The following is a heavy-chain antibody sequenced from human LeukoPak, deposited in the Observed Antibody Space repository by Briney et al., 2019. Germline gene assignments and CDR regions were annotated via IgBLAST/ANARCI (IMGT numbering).Heavy chain of an antibody. Sequence: GGSLRLSCAAPGFAFRSFVVSWVRQAPGKGLEGVLSISGYGDRIYYADSVKGRFTISRDNSKNMLYLQMNSLRAEDTATYYCAKEGVAETTRGAYFDHWGQGTLVTVFS. CDR1: GFAFRSFV. CDR3: AKEGVAETTRGAYFDH. V-gene: IGHV3-23*01. CDR2: ISGYGDRI. D-gene: IGHD4-17*01. J-gene: IGHJ4*02.